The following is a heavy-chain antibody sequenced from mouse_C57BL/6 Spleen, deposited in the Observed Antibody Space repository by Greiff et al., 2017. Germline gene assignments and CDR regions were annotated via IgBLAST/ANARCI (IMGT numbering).Heavy chain of an antibody. CDR2: ISDGGSYT. CDR3: ARDRDYYGSSYGFAY. V-gene: IGHV5-4*01. Sequence: EVHLVESGGGLVKPGGSLKLSCAASGFTFSSYAMSWVRQTPEKRLEWVATISDGGSYTYYPDNVKGRFTISRDNAKNNLYLQMSHLKSEDTAMYYCARDRDYYGSSYGFAYWGQGTLVTVSA. J-gene: IGHJ3*01. D-gene: IGHD1-1*01. CDR1: GFTFSSYA.